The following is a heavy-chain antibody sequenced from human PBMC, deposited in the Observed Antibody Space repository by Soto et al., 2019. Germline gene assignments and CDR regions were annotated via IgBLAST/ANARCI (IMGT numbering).Heavy chain of an antibody. V-gene: IGHV3-21*01. CDR2: ISSSSSYI. CDR3: ARDYVKHGGTPSPQSGDY. CDR1: GFTFSSYS. J-gene: IGHJ4*02. D-gene: IGHD3-10*02. Sequence: PGGSLRLSCAASGFTFSSYSMNWVRQAPGKGLEWASSISSSSSYIYYADSVKGRFTISRDSAKNSLYLQMNSLRAEDTAVYYCARDYVKHGGTPSPQSGDYWGQGTLVTVSS.